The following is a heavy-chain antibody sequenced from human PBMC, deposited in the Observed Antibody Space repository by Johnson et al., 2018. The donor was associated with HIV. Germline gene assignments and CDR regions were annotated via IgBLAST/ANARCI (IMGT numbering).Heavy chain of an antibody. Sequence: VQLVESGGGLVKPGGSLRLSCAASGFSFSDYFMTWIRQAPGKGLEWVSYISPSGGTLFHAASVKGRFTISRANAKNSLYLQMNSLRAADTAVYYCARDRYDDFWSGYRTFDSWGQGTRVTVSS. CDR3: ARDRYDDFWSGYRTFDS. V-gene: IGHV3-11*01. J-gene: IGHJ3*02. D-gene: IGHD3-3*01. CDR2: ISPSGGTL. CDR1: GFSFSDYF.